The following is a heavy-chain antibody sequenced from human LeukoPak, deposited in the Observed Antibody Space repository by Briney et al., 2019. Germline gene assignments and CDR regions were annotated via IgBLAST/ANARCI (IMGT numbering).Heavy chain of an antibody. Sequence: SLRLSCAASGFTFDDYAMDWVRQAPGKGLEWASGISWNSGNIGYADSVKGRFTISRDNSKNTLYLQMNSLRAEDTAVYYCARDPFAVANYFDYWGQGTLVTVSS. CDR2: ISWNSGNI. D-gene: IGHD6-19*01. J-gene: IGHJ4*02. CDR3: ARDPFAVANYFDY. CDR1: GFTFDDYA. V-gene: IGHV3-9*01.